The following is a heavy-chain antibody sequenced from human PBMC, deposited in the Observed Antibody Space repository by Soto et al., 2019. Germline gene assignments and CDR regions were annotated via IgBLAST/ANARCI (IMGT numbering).Heavy chain of an antibody. Sequence: GGTLGLSCASSGFTVRSNDLTWVRQAPGKGLKWVSVLYPDGRADYADSVKGRFTISTDNSKNSVYLQMNTLRAEDTALYYCGRGLVRVYHANRRHFVLEHRGQRTMV. J-gene: IGHJ1*01. CDR1: GFTVRSND. D-gene: IGHD3-16*01. V-gene: IGHV3-53*01. CDR2: LYPDGRA. CDR3: GRGLVRVYHANRRHFVLEH.